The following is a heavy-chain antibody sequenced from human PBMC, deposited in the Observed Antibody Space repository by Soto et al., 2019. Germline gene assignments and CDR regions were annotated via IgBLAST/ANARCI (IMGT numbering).Heavy chain of an antibody. CDR3: VKRGRNWGAFDF. CDR2: IGGTDGDRGGVR. Sequence: VQLLESGGDLVQPGGSLRLSCVASGFILNNYAMSWVRQAPGKGLEWVSSIGGTDGDRGGVRWYEDSVKGRFTLTTDRSANTLFLQMDNLRPEDSALYYCVKRGRNWGAFDFWGQGTPVVVSS. CDR1: GFILNNYA. V-gene: IGHV3-23*01. D-gene: IGHD7-27*01. J-gene: IGHJ3*01.